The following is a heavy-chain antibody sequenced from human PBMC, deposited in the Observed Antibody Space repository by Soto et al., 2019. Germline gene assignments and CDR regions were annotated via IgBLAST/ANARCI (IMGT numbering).Heavy chain of an antibody. V-gene: IGHV1-24*01. CDR2: FDPEDGET. D-gene: IGHD3-3*01. CDR3: ATHRSGRFLEWLPAAIDSWFDP. CDR1: GYTLTDLS. J-gene: IGHJ5*02. Sequence: GASVTVSCKVSGYTLTDLSMQWVRQAPGKGLERIRGFDPEDGETIYAQKFQGRVTMTEDTATDTAYMELSSLRSEDTAVYYCATHRSGRFLEWLPAAIDSWFDPWGQGTLVTVSS.